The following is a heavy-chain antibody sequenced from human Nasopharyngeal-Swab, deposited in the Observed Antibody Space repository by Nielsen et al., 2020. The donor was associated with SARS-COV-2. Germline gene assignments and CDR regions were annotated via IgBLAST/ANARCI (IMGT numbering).Heavy chain of an antibody. V-gene: IGHV3-33*08. D-gene: IGHD2-2*01. J-gene: IGHJ4*02. CDR2: IWYDGSNN. CDR3: ARGVPAAAFDY. Sequence: GGSLRLSCAASGFTFSSYGMHWVRQAPGKGLEWVAVIWYDGSNNYYADSVKGRFTISRDNSKNTLYLQMNSLRAEDTAVYYCARGVPAAAFDYWGQGTLVTVSS. CDR1: GFTFSSYG.